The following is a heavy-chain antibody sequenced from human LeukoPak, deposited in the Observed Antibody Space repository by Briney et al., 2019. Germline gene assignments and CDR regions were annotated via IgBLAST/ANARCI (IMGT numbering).Heavy chain of an antibody. V-gene: IGHV3-30*18. J-gene: IGHJ3*02. CDR3: ANWDGDKSAYDT. CDR1: GFTSRSYG. Sequence: PGGSLRLSCAASGFTSRSYGMHWVRQAPGKGLEWVTHISYDGSNKYYRESVKGRFTISRDNSKNMLYLQMDSLRPEDTAVYYCANWDGDKSAYDTWGQGTMVTVSS. CDR2: ISYDGSNK. D-gene: IGHD3-10*01.